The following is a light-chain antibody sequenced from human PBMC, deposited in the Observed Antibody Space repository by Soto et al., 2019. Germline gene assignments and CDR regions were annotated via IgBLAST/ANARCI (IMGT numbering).Light chain of an antibody. J-gene: IGLJ3*02. Sequence: NFMLTQPHSVSESPGKTVSISCARTSGTIASNYVQWYQQRPGSSPTIVIYEDNQRPSGVPDRFSGSIDTSSNSASLTISGLITDDEADYYCQSYDRGARVFGGGTKVTVL. CDR1: SGTIASNY. V-gene: IGLV6-57*01. CDR2: EDN. CDR3: QSYDRGARV.